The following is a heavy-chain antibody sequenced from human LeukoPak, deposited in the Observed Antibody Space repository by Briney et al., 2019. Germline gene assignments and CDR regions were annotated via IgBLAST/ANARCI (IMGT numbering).Heavy chain of an antibody. V-gene: IGHV3-7*03. CDR3: ARGAGAIDD. CDR2: IKQDGREK. Sequence: HPGGSLRLSCAVSGFTFSSFWMTWVRQAPGKGLEWVANIKQDGREKYYVDSVKGRFTISRDNAKSSLYLEMNSLRVEDTAVYHCARGAGAIDDWGQGILVIVSS. J-gene: IGHJ4*02. CDR1: GFTFSSFW. D-gene: IGHD3-10*01.